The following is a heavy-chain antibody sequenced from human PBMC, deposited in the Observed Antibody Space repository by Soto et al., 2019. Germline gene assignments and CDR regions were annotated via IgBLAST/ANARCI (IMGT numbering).Heavy chain of an antibody. CDR3: ARRALPITMIVVEDYYYYGMDV. D-gene: IGHD3-22*01. J-gene: IGHJ6*02. Sequence: QVQLVQSGAEVKKPGSSVKVSCKASGGTFSSYAISWVRQAPGQGLEWMGGIIPIFGTANYAQKFQGRVTITADKSTSKAYMELSSLRSEETAVYYCARRALPITMIVVEDYYYYGMDVWGQGTTVTVSS. CDR1: GGTFSSYA. V-gene: IGHV1-69*06. CDR2: IIPIFGTA.